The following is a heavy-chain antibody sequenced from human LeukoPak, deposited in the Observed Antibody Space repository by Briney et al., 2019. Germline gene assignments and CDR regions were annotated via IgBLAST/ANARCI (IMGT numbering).Heavy chain of an antibody. D-gene: IGHD6-6*01. CDR2: IYYSGRT. Sequence: SETLSLTCTVSGGSISSYYWSWIRQPPGKGLEWIGSIYYSGRTYYNPSLKSRVTISVDTSKNQFSLKLSSVTAADTAVYYCAREPSSNGMDVWGQGTTVTVSS. J-gene: IGHJ6*02. V-gene: IGHV4-39*02. CDR1: GGSISSYY. CDR3: AREPSSNGMDV.